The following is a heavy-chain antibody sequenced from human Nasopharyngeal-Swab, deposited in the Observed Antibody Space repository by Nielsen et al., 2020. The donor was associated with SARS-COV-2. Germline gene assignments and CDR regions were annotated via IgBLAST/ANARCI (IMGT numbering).Heavy chain of an antibody. CDR2: FNPSDGTS. V-gene: IGHV1-46*04. CDR1: GYTLSTYH. CDR3: ARVAYDSSGYKYYFDY. D-gene: IGHD3-22*01. J-gene: IGHJ4*02. Sequence: ASVKVSCKASGYTLSTYHMHWVRQAPGQGLEWMGIFNPSDGTSNYAQNLQGRVSMTRDTSTSTVYMELSSLTSEDTAVYYCARVAYDSSGYKYYFDYWGQGTLVTVSS.